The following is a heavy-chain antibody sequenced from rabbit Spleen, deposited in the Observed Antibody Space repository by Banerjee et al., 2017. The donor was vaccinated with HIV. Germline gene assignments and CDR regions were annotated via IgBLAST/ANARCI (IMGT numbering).Heavy chain of an antibody. J-gene: IGHJ4*01. CDR3: ARARYIRGGFGATYPTYFNL. V-gene: IGHV1S45*01. CDR2: IYAGSSGTT. D-gene: IGHD6-1*01. CDR1: GFSFSDRDV. Sequence: QEQLVESGGGLVQPEGSLTLTCKASGFSFSDRDVMCWVRQAPGKGLEWIACIYAGSSGTTYYTSWAKGRFTISKTSSTTVTLRMTSLTAADTATYFCARARYIRGGFGATYPTYFNLWGQGTLVTVS.